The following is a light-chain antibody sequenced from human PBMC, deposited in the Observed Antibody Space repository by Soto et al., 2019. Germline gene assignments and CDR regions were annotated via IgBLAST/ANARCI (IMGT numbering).Light chain of an antibody. CDR3: ETWDSNTLV. V-gene: IGLV4-60*02. CDR2: LEGSGSY. CDR1: SWHSSYI. Sequence: QPVLTQSSSASASLGSSVKLTCTLSSWHSSYIIAWHQQQPGKAPRYLMKLEGSGSYNKGSGVPDRFSGSSSGADRYLTISNLQFEDEADYYCETWDSNTLVFGGGTQLTVL. J-gene: IGLJ3*02.